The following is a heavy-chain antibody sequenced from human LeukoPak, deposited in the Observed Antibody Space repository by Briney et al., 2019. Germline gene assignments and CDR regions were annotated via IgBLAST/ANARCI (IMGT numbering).Heavy chain of an antibody. Sequence: ASVKVSCKASGYTFNTYGITWVRQAPGQGLEWMGWISGYNGKTKYAQKLQDRVTMTTDTSTTTAYMELRSLTSDDTAVYYCARAGGVVDNWFDPWGQGTLATVSS. CDR3: ARAGGVVDNWFDP. D-gene: IGHD2-15*01. J-gene: IGHJ5*02. CDR2: ISGYNGKT. V-gene: IGHV1-18*01. CDR1: GYTFNTYG.